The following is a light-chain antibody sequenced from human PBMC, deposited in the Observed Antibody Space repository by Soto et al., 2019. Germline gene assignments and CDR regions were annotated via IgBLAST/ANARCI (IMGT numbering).Light chain of an antibody. J-gene: IGKJ5*01. CDR2: GVS. CDR1: QSVTSN. CDR3: QQYNKWPLIT. Sequence: EIVMTQSPATLSVSPGERATLSCRASQSVTSNLAWYQQKPGQAPRLLMYGVSTRATGIPARFGGSGSATEFTLTISSLQSEDFALYYCQQYNKWPLITFGQGTRLEIK. V-gene: IGKV3-15*01.